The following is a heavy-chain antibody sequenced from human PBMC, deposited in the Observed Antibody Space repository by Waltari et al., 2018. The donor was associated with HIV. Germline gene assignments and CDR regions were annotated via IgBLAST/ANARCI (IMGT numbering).Heavy chain of an antibody. CDR2: ISSSSSTI. J-gene: IGHJ4*02. Sequence: EVQLVESGGGLVQPGGSLRLSCAASGFTFSSYSMNWVRQAPGKGLEWVSYISSSSSTIYYADSVKGRFTISRDNAKNSLYLQMNSLRAEDTAVYYCASSRAGEQLVSGGFDYWGQGTLVTVSS. CDR1: GFTFSSYS. CDR3: ASSRAGEQLVSGGFDY. D-gene: IGHD6-6*01. V-gene: IGHV3-48*04.